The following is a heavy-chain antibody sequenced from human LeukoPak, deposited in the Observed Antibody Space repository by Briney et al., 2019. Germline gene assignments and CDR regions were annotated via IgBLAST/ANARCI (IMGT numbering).Heavy chain of an antibody. CDR2: ISGSGGST. D-gene: IGHD3-3*01. CDR1: GFAFSTYG. J-gene: IGHJ4*02. V-gene: IGHV3-23*01. Sequence: PGGSLRLSCAASGFAFSTYGMSWVRQAPGKGLEWVSAISGSGGSTYYADSVKGRFTISRDNSKNTLYLQMNSLRAEDTAVYYCAKDYFTPASTIFGVANDYWGQGTLVTVSS. CDR3: AKDYFTPASTIFGVANDY.